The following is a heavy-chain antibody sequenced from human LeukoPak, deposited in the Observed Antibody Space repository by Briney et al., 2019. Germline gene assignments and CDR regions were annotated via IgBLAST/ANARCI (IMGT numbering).Heavy chain of an antibody. J-gene: IGHJ6*02. CDR2: INPSGGST. V-gene: IGHV1-46*01. Sequence: ASVKVSCKASGYNFISYYMHWVRQAPGQGLEWMGIINPSGGSTSYAQKFQDRVTMTRDTSTSTVYMELSSLKSEDTAVYYCAREGVVLVDAVRYYYYGMDVWGQGTTVTVSS. CDR1: GYNFISYY. CDR3: AREGVVLVDAVRYYYYGMDV. D-gene: IGHD2-8*01.